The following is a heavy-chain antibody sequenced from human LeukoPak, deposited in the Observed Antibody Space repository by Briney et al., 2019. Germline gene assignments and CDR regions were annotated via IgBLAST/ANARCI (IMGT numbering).Heavy chain of an antibody. Sequence: ASVKVSCKASGYTFTGYYVHWVRQAPGQGLEWMGWINPNSGGTNYAQKFQGRVTMTRDTSISTAYMELSRLRSDDTAVYYCARDHDFYGSGSRPFDYWGQGTLVTVSS. CDR1: GYTFTGYY. D-gene: IGHD3-10*01. CDR2: INPNSGGT. CDR3: ARDHDFYGSGSRPFDY. J-gene: IGHJ4*02. V-gene: IGHV1-2*02.